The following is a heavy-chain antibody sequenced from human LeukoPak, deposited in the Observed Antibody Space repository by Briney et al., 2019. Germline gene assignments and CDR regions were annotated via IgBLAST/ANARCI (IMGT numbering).Heavy chain of an antibody. CDR2: IYYSGST. D-gene: IGHD2-15*01. J-gene: IGHJ4*02. CDR1: GGSVSSGSYY. V-gene: IGHV4-61*01. CDR3: ASGYCSGGSCYLGWDLDY. Sequence: SETLSLTCTVSGGSVSSGSYYWSWIRQPPGTGLEWIGYIYYSGSTNYNPSLKSRVTISVDTSKNQFSLKLSSVTAADTAVYYCASGYCSGGSCYLGWDLDYWGQGTLVTVSS.